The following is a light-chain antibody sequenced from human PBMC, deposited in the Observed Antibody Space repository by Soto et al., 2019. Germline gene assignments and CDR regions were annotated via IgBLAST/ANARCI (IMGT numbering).Light chain of an antibody. CDR2: DAS. CDR3: QQYGSSRRT. Sequence: EIVMTESLATRSGSPRERGTLACRASQSVSSNLAWYQQKPGQAPRLLIYDASSRATGIPDRFSGSGSGTDFTLTISRLEPEDFAVYYCQQYGSSRRTFGQGTKVDIK. CDR1: QSVSSN. J-gene: IGKJ1*01. V-gene: IGKV3-20*01.